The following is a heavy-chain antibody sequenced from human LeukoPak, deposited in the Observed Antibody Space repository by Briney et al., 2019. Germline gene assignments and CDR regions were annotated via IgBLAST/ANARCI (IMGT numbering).Heavy chain of an antibody. J-gene: IGHJ5*02. D-gene: IGHD6-13*01. CDR2: IYSDGST. Sequence: GSLRLSCAVFGFAVSGNYMSWVRQAPGKGLEWVSVIYSDGSTRYADSVKGRFIISRHNSKNTLFLQMNSLRAEDTAVYYCARESAPRPAAGPNWLDPWGQGTLVTVSS. CDR1: GFAVSGNY. CDR3: ARESAPRPAAGPNWLDP. V-gene: IGHV3-66*01.